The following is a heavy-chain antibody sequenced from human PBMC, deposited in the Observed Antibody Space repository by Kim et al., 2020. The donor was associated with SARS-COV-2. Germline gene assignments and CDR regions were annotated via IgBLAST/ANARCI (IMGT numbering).Heavy chain of an antibody. D-gene: IGHD1-26*01. J-gene: IGHJ4*02. Sequence: AQKFQGRVTITADESTSTAYMELSSLRSEDTAVYYCAREDSGSYFRYFDYWGQGTLVTVSS. CDR3: AREDSGSYFRYFDY. V-gene: IGHV1-69*01.